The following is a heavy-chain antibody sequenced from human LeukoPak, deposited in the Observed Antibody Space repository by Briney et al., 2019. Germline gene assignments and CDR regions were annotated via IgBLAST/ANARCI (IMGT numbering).Heavy chain of an antibody. D-gene: IGHD3-3*01. V-gene: IGHV4-59*01. J-gene: IGHJ5*02. CDR2: IYYSGST. CDR1: GGSISSYY. CDR3: ARAAGETYDFWSGFAFWFDP. Sequence: SETLSLTCTVSGGSISSYYWSWIRQPPGKGLEWIGYIYYSGSTNYNPSLKSRVTISVDTSKNQFSLKLSSVTAADTAVYYCARAAGETYDFWSGFAFWFDPWGQGTLVTVSS.